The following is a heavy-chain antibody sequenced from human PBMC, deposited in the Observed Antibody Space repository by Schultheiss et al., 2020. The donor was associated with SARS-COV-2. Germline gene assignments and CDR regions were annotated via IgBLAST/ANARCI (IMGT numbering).Heavy chain of an antibody. D-gene: IGHD2-8*01. V-gene: IGHV5-51*01. J-gene: IGHJ6*02. CDR3: ATSTGPHCTNGVCHPRDYGMDV. CDR2: IYPGDSDT. CDR1: GYSFTNYW. Sequence: GESLKISCKGSGYSFTNYWIAWVRQMPGKGPEWMGIIYPGDSDTRYSPSFQGQVTISADKSISTAYLQWSSLKASDTAMYYCATSTGPHCTNGVCHPRDYGMDVWGQGTLVTVSS.